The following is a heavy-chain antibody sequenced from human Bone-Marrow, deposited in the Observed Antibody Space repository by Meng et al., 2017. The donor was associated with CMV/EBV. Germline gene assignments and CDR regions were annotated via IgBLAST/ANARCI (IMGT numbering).Heavy chain of an antibody. CDR2: ISAYNGNT. Sequence: QVWLVQAGAGVKKPGASVKVSCKASGYTFTSYGISWVRQAPGQGLEWMGWISAYNGNTNYAQKLQGRVTMTTDTSTSTAYMELRSLRSDDTAVYYCARDGPFGELFLYFDYWGQGTLVTVSS. CDR1: GYTFTSYG. CDR3: ARDGPFGELFLYFDY. J-gene: IGHJ4*02. D-gene: IGHD3-10*01. V-gene: IGHV1-18*01.